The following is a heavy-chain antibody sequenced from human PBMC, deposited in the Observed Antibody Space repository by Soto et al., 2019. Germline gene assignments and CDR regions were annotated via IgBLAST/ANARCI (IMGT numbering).Heavy chain of an antibody. D-gene: IGHD3-22*01. Sequence: QVQLVQSGAEVKKPGSSVKVSCKASGGTFSRHAFSWVRQAPGQGLEWMGGIIPMFGTPNYSEKFQGRLSITAAESTTTVYMQLRIMRSADTDVYYCARQFDADSMGNYDAYWGQGTLVTVS. CDR2: IIPMFGTP. J-gene: IGHJ4*02. V-gene: IGHV1-69*01. CDR1: GGTFSRHA. CDR3: ARQFDADSMGNYDAY.